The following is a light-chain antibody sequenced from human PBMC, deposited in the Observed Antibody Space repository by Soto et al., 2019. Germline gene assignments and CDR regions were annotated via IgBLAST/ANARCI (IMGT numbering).Light chain of an antibody. CDR2: LGS. CDR3: MQALETPWT. CDR1: QSLLHGNGYNY. Sequence: DIVMTQSPLPLPVTPGEPASISCRSSQSLLHGNGYNYLDWYLQKPGQSPQLLIYLGSNRASGVPDRFSGSGSGTDFTLKISRVEAEDAGIYYCMQALETPWTFGQGTKVEIK. J-gene: IGKJ1*01. V-gene: IGKV2-28*01.